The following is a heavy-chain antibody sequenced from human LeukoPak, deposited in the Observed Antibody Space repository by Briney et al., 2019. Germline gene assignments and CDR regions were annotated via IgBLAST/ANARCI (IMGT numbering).Heavy chain of an antibody. J-gene: IGHJ3*02. CDR3: ARYRAFDI. V-gene: IGHV4-59*01. CDR1: GGSISSYY. CDR2: IYNGDT. Sequence: SETVSLTCAVSGGSISSYYWSWIRQPPGKGLEWIGYIYNGDTNYNPSLKSRVTISVDTSKNQFSLKLSSVTAADTAVYYCARYRAFDIWGQGTMVTVSS.